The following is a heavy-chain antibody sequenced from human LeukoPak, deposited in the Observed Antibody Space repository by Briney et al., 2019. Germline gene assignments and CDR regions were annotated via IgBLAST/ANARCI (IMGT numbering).Heavy chain of an antibody. CDR1: GFTFSSYA. Sequence: PGGSLRLSCAASGFTFSSYAMTWVRQAPGKGLEWVGRIRSKTDGGTTDYAAPVKGRFTISRDDSKNTLYLQMNTLKTEDTAVYYCTTSQSITMLRGVVSLFNYWGQGTLVTVSS. CDR3: TTSQSITMLRGVVSLFNY. J-gene: IGHJ4*02. D-gene: IGHD3-10*01. V-gene: IGHV3-15*01. CDR2: IRSKTDGGTT.